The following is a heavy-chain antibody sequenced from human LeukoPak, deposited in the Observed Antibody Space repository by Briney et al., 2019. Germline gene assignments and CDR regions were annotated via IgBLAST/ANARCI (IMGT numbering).Heavy chain of an antibody. V-gene: IGHV4-38-2*01. Sequence: PSETLSLTCAVSGYSISSGYYWGWIRQPPGKGLEWIGSIYHSESTYYNPSLKSRVTISVDTSKNQFSLKLSSVTAADTAVYYCARVGGYDILTGYYPLPFDYWGQGTLVTVSS. D-gene: IGHD3-9*01. CDR2: IYHSEST. CDR3: ARVGGYDILTGYYPLPFDY. J-gene: IGHJ4*02. CDR1: GYSISSGYY.